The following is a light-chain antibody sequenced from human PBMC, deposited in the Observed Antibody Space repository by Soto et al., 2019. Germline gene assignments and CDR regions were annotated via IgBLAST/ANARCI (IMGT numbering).Light chain of an antibody. CDR2: DVS. CDR3: QKRSKWPIT. CDR1: QSVSSY. Sequence: VLTQSPATVSLSPGDSATLSCRASQSVSSYLGWYQQKTGQPPRLVIYDVSNRATGIPDRLSGRGSGTDLNLTISRLQPEDFAVYYCQKRSKWPITCGQGTRLEIK. J-gene: IGKJ5*01. V-gene: IGKV3-11*01.